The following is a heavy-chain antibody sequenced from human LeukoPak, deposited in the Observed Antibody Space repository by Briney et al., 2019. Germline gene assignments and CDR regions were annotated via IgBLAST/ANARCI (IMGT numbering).Heavy chain of an antibody. V-gene: IGHV1-18*01. CDR1: GYTFTSYG. J-gene: IGHJ6*03. CDR3: ARESTVTTPYYYYYYMDV. D-gene: IGHD4-11*01. CDR2: VSAYNGNT. Sequence: ASVKVSCKASGYTFTSYGMSWVRQAPGQGLEWMGWVSAYNGNTNYAQKLQGRVTMTTDTSTSTAYMELRSLRSDDTAVYYCARESTVTTPYYYYYYMDVWGKGTTVTVSS.